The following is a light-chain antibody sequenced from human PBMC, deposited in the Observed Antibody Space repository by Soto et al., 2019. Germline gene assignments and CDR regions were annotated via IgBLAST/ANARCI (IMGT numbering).Light chain of an antibody. V-gene: IGLV8-61*01. CDR2: STN. CDR3: VLYMGSGIWV. Sequence: QAVVTQEPSFSVSPGGTVTLTCGLSSGSVSSSYDPSWYQQTPGQAPRTLIYSTNTRSSGVPDRFSGSILGNKAALTITGAQADDESVYYCVLYMGSGIWVFGGGTKLTVL. J-gene: IGLJ3*02. CDR1: SGSVSSSYD.